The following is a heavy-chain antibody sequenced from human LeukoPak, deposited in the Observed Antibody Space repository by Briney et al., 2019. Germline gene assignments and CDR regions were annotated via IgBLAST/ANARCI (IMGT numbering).Heavy chain of an antibody. CDR2: IYYSGST. J-gene: IGHJ5*02. CDR3: AREGRCSSTSCQKKNWFDP. CDR1: GGSISSSTYY. D-gene: IGHD2-2*01. Sequence: SETLSLTCTVSGGSISSSTYYWSWIRQPPGKGLEWIGYIYYSGSTNYNPSLKSRVTISVDTSKNQFSLKLSSVTAADTAVYYCAREGRCSSTSCQKKNWFDPWGQGTLVTVSS. V-gene: IGHV4-61*01.